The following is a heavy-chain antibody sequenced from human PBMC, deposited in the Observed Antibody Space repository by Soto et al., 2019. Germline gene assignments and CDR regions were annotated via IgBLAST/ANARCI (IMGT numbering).Heavy chain of an antibody. CDR3: AKVNRYYYYGLDV. J-gene: IGHJ6*02. V-gene: IGHV3-53*01. CDR1: GFTVSSNY. CDR2: IYSGDTT. D-gene: IGHD3-22*01. Sequence: GGSLRLSCAASGFTVSSNYMSWVRQAPGKGLEWVSVIYSGDTTYYVDSVKGRFTISRDNSKNTLYLQMNGLRADDTAIYYCAKVNRYYYYGLDVWGQGTTVTVSS.